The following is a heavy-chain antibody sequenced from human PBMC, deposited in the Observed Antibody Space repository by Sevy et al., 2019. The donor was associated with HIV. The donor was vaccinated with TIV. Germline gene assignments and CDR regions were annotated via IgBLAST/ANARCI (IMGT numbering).Heavy chain of an antibody. D-gene: IGHD4-17*01. J-gene: IGHJ6*02. CDR1: GFTSSDYY. Sequence: GESLKISCAASGFTSSDYYMSWIRQAPGKGLEWLSYISGSGSDIYYADSVKGRFTISRDNAKNSLYLQMSSLRADDTAVYYCARDHVKDGDLGDYYYYFAMDVWGQGTTVTVSS. CDR3: ARDHVKDGDLGDYYYYFAMDV. CDR2: ISGSGSDI. V-gene: IGHV3-11*01.